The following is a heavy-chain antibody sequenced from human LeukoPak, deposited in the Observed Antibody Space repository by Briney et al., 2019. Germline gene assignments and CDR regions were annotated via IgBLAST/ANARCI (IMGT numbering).Heavy chain of an antibody. Sequence: GGSLRLSCAASGFTFSSYAINWVRQAPGKGLEWVAGISYDGSNKFYADSVKGRFTISRDNSKNTLYLQMNSLRAEDTALYYCARGTLCSSTSCSLPFDPWGQGTLVTVSS. CDR2: ISYDGSNK. J-gene: IGHJ5*02. V-gene: IGHV3-30-3*01. CDR1: GFTFSSYA. D-gene: IGHD2-2*01. CDR3: ARGTLCSSTSCSLPFDP.